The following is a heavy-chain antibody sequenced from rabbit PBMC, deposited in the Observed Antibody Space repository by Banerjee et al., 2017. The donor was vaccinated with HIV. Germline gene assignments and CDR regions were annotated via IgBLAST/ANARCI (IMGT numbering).Heavy chain of an antibody. CDR1: GFSFSSNYW. CDR2: IYAGGSGDT. V-gene: IGHV1S40*01. CDR3: ARDLAGVIGWNFNL. Sequence: QSLEESGGDLVKPGASLTLTCTASGFSFSSNYWICWVRQAPGKGLEWIACIYAGGSGDTYYASWAKGRFTISKTSSTTVTLQMTSLTAADTATYFCARDLAGVIGWNFNLWGQGTLVTVS. J-gene: IGHJ4*01. D-gene: IGHD4-1*01.